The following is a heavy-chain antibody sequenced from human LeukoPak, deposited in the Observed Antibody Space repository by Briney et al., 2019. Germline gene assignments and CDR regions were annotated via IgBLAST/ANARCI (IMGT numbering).Heavy chain of an antibody. J-gene: IGHJ4*02. CDR3: ARADDGYFDY. CDR1: GFTVRSNY. Sequence: QPGGSLRLSCAASGFTVRSNYMSWVRQAPGKGLEWVSVIYSGGSTYYADSVKGRFTISRDNSKNTLYLQMNSLRAEDTAVYYCARADDGYFDYWGQGTLVTVSS. CDR2: IYSGGST. V-gene: IGHV3-53*01. D-gene: IGHD3-3*01.